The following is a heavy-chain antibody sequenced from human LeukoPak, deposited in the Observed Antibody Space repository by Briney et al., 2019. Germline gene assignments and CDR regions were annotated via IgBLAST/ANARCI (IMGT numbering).Heavy chain of an antibody. CDR1: GFTFSSYW. D-gene: IGHD6-13*01. CDR3: ARVTGYVMEDYFDY. Sequence: PGGSLRLSCAASGFTFSSYWMHWVRQAPGKGLVWVSRINSDGSSTSYADSVKGRFTISRDNAKNTLYLQMNSLRAEDTAVYYCARVTGYVMEDYFDYWGQGTLVTVSS. V-gene: IGHV3-74*01. J-gene: IGHJ4*02. CDR2: INSDGSST.